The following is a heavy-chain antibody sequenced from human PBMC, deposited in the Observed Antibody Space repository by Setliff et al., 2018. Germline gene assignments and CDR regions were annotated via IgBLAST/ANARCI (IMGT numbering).Heavy chain of an antibody. Sequence: PGGSLRLSCAASGFTFSSYWMNWVRQAPGKGLEWVANIKQDGSVKNYVDSVKGRFSISRDNTKNSLYLQMNSLRAEDTAVYYCARVDGSYLFDYWGQGTLVTVSS. CDR3: ARVDGSYLFDY. V-gene: IGHV3-7*01. CDR2: IKQDGSVK. J-gene: IGHJ4*02. D-gene: IGHD1-26*01. CDR1: GFTFSSYW.